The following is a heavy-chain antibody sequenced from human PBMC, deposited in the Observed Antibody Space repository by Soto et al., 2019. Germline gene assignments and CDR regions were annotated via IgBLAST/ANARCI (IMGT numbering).Heavy chain of an antibody. Sequence: PVGSLRLSCAASGSTFSSYWMHWVRQVPGKGLVWVSRINSDGSSTSYADSVKGRFTVSRDNAKNTLYLQMNSLRAEDTAVYYCARLYYDFWSGYYGWFDPWGQGTLVTVSS. CDR2: INSDGSST. D-gene: IGHD3-3*01. CDR1: GSTFSSYW. V-gene: IGHV3-74*01. CDR3: ARLYYDFWSGYYGWFDP. J-gene: IGHJ5*02.